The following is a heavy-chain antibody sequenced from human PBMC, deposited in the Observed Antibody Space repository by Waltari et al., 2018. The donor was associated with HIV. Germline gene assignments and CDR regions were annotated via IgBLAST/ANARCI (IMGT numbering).Heavy chain of an antibody. CDR2: IYYTGST. CDR1: GGSISSDY. V-gene: IGHV4-59*01. D-gene: IGHD1-1*01. CDR3: ARDGGATGTTT. Sequence: QVQLQESGPGLVKPSETLSLTCTVSGGSISSDYWSWIRQPPGKGLEWIGYIYYTGSTNYNPSLKSRVTISVDTAKNQFSLKMSSVTAADTAVYYCARDGGATGTTTWGQGTLVSVSS. J-gene: IGHJ5*02.